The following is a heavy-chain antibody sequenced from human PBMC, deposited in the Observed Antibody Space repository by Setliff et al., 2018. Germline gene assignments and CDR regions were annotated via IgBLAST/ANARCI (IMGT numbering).Heavy chain of an antibody. CDR1: GGSLSSGSFY. Sequence: SETLSLTCTLSGGSLSSGSFYWSWIRQPAGKGLELVGRIYTSGYTNYNPSLESRVTISLDTSKNQFSLKLSSVTAADTAVYYCARDRRIVGARHAFDIWGQGTMVTVSS. D-gene: IGHD1-26*01. CDR3: ARDRRIVGARHAFDI. J-gene: IGHJ3*02. CDR2: IYTSGYT. V-gene: IGHV4-61*02.